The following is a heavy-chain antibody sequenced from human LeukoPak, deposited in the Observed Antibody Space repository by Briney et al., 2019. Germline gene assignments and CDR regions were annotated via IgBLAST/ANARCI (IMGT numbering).Heavy chain of an antibody. J-gene: IGHJ5*02. V-gene: IGHV1-2*02. CDR2: INPTSFGT. CDR3: ARFRGSGWYSFDL. Sequence: RASVTVSCKASGYTFTGYYIHWVRQAPGQGLEWMGWINPTSFGTKYEQKFQGRVTMTRDTSISTDYMELSDLRSDDTAVYYCARFRGSGWYSFDLWGQGTLVTVSS. D-gene: IGHD6-19*01. CDR1: GYTFTGYY.